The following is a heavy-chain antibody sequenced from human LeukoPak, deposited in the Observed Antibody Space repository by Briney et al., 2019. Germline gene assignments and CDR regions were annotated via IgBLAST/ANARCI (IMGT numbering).Heavy chain of an antibody. CDR2: IYYSGST. CDR3: ARQARCSGATCNPFDF. CDR1: GGSISSYY. V-gene: IGHV4-59*08. Sequence: SETLSLTCTVSGGSISSYYWTWIRQPPGKGLEWIGYIYYSGSTSYNPSLKGRVAISVDSSKNQFSLKVASVTAADAAVYYCARQARCSGATCNPFDFWGQGTLVTVSS. D-gene: IGHD2-15*01. J-gene: IGHJ4*02.